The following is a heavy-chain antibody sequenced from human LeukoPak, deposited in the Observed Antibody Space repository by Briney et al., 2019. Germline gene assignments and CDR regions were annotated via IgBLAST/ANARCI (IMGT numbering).Heavy chain of an antibody. CDR2: ISSSTGTTI. D-gene: IGHD3-22*01. V-gene: IGHV3-48*01. CDR3: ARESPRYYDGSGLGP. CDR1: GFTFSSYS. Sequence: QPGGSLRLSCVASGFTFSSYSMNWVRQAPGKGLEWVSHISSSTGTTIYYSDSVKGRFTISRDNAKNSLYLQMNSLRAEDTAVYYCARESPRYYDGSGLGPWGQGTLVTVSS. J-gene: IGHJ5*02.